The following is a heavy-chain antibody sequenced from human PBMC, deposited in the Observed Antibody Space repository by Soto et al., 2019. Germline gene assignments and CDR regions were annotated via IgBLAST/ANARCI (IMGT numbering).Heavy chain of an antibody. CDR2: IGASGDIT. Sequence: VGSLRLSCAASGFSFTNFAMSWVRQARGKGLEWVAGIGASGDITWYADSVKGRLSISRDNSKNTLYLQLNSLRFEDTAVYYCAKDDFTDRGDDYFDYWGPGTLVTAPQ. V-gene: IGHV3-23*01. CDR1: GFSFTNFA. J-gene: IGHJ4*02. CDR3: AKDDFTDRGDDYFDY. D-gene: IGHD2-21*02.